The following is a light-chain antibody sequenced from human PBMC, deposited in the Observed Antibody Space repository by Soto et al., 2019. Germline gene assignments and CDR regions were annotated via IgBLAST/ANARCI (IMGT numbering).Light chain of an antibody. Sequence: EIVLTQSPGTLSLSPGERATLSCRASQSVSSSYLAWYQQRSGQAPRLLIYGASSRATGIPDRFSGSGSGTDFTLTISRLEPDDFAVYYCQYYGSSSLFGGGTKVEIK. J-gene: IGKJ4*01. CDR1: QSVSSSY. CDR3: QYYGSSSL. CDR2: GAS. V-gene: IGKV3-20*01.